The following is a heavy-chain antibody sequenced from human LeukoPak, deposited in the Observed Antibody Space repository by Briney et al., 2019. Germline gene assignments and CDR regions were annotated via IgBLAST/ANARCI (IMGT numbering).Heavy chain of an antibody. V-gene: IGHV3-21*01. CDR2: ISSSSSYI. CDR1: GFTFDDYG. D-gene: IGHD3-16*02. J-gene: IGHJ4*02. CDR3: ARDQEVLPLYYFDY. Sequence: GGSLRLSCAASGFTFDDYGMNWVRQAPGKGLEWVSSISSSSSYIYYADSVKGRFTISRDNAKNSLYLQMNSLRAEDTAVYYCARDQEVLPLYYFDYWGQGTLVTVSS.